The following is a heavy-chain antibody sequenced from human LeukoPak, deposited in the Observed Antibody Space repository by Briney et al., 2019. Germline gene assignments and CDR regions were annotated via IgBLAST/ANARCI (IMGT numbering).Heavy chain of an antibody. CDR1: GFTFSSYW. Sequence: GGSLRLSCAASGFTFSSYWMSWVRQAPGKGLEWVANIKQDGSEKYYVDSVKGRFTISRDNAKNSLYLQMNSLRADDTAVYYCATMVYAPGFDYWGQGTLVTVSS. CDR3: ATMVYAPGFDY. J-gene: IGHJ4*02. CDR2: IKQDGSEK. D-gene: IGHD2-8*01. V-gene: IGHV3-7*01.